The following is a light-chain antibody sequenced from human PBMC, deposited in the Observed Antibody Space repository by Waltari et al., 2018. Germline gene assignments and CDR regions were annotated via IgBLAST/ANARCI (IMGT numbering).Light chain of an antibody. CDR3: YSYTTSGIYV. V-gene: IGLV2-18*02. J-gene: IGLJ1*01. CDR1: HSDVGFYNR. Sequence: QSALTPPPSVPGSPGQSVTTSCAGPHSDVGFYNRVSWYQQSPGTAPKLIVYQVSNRPSGVPDRFSGSKSGSTASLTISGLQAEDEADYYCYSYTTSGIYVFGTGTKVSVL. CDR2: QVS.